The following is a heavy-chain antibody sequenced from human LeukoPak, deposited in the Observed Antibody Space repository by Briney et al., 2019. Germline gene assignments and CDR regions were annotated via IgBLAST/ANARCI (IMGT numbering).Heavy chain of an antibody. CDR3: ARDLGGYSYGYSFDF. Sequence: SETLSLTCAVYGGSFSGYYWNWIRQPAGKGLEWIGRIYTSGNTNYNPSLKSRVTMSVDTSKNQFFLKLFSVTAADTAVYYCARDLGGYSYGYSFDFWGQGTLVTVSS. J-gene: IGHJ4*02. D-gene: IGHD5-18*01. CDR1: GGSFSGYY. V-gene: IGHV4-4*07. CDR2: IYTSGNT.